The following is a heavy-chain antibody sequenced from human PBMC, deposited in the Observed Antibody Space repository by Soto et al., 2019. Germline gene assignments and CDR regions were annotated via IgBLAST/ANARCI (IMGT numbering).Heavy chain of an antibody. Sequence: PSETLSLTCTVSCVYISNYYWSWIRQPPGRGLEWIGHIFYSGSTNYNPALKSRVTISVDTSKSQFSLKLSSVTAADTAVYYCAKDSGYNYGYFRWFDPWGQGTLVTVSS. J-gene: IGHJ5*02. CDR3: AKDSGYNYGYFRWFDP. V-gene: IGHV4-59*01. CDR2: IFYSGST. CDR1: CVYISNYY. D-gene: IGHD5-18*01.